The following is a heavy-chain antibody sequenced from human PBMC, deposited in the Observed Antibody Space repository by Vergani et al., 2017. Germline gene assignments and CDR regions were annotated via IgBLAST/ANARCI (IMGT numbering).Heavy chain of an antibody. CDR1: GYTFTSYG. V-gene: IGHV1-18*04. J-gene: IGHJ3*02. D-gene: IGHD1-1*01. CDR3: ALLERRLSAFDI. CDR2: ISAYNGNT. Sequence: QVQLVQSGAEVKKPGASVKVSCKASGYTFTSYGISWVRQAPGQGLEWMGWISAYNGNTNYAQKLQGRVTMTRDTSISTAYMELSRLRSDDTAVYYCALLERRLSAFDIWGQGTMVTVSS.